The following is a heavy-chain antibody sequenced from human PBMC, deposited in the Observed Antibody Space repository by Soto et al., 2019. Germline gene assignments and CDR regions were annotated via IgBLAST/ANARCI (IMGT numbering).Heavy chain of an antibody. CDR3: ARESGYYDSSGYLDY. D-gene: IGHD3-22*01. CDR2: ISYDGSNK. J-gene: IGHJ4*02. Sequence: HPGGSLRLSCAASGFTFSSYAMHWVRQAPGKGLEWVAVISYDGSNKYYADSVKGRFTISRDNSKNTLYLQMNSLRAEDTAVYYCARESGYYDSSGYLDYWGQGTLVTVSS. V-gene: IGHV3-30-3*01. CDR1: GFTFSSYA.